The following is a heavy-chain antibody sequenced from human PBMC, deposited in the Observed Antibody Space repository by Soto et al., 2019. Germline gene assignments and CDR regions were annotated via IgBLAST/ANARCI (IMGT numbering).Heavy chain of an antibody. Sequence: PVGSLRLSCAASGFTFSSYAMSWVRQAPGKGLEWVSAISGSGGSTYYADSVKGRFTISRDNSKNTLYLQMNSLRAEDTAVYYCAKDQTITFGGVIVIQYYGMDVWGQGTTVTVSS. CDR1: GFTFSSYA. D-gene: IGHD3-16*02. J-gene: IGHJ6*02. V-gene: IGHV3-23*01. CDR3: AKDQTITFGGVIVIQYYGMDV. CDR2: ISGSGGST.